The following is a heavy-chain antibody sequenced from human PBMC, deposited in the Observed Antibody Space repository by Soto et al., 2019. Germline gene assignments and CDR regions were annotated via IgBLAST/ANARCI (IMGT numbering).Heavy chain of an antibody. Sequence: QVQLVESGGGVVQPGRSLRLSCAASGFTFRSYGMHWVRQAPGKGLEWVALMSFDGSNKYYADSVWGRFTISSDNSKSTLCLHMDILRPAVTAVYYGAKEFWCELQLSHPYYNSGMDVWGQGTTVTVSS. CDR3: AKEFWCELQLSHPYYNSGMDV. V-gene: IGHV3-30*18. CDR1: GFTFRSYG. J-gene: IGHJ6*02. D-gene: IGHD5-18*01. CDR2: MSFDGSNK.